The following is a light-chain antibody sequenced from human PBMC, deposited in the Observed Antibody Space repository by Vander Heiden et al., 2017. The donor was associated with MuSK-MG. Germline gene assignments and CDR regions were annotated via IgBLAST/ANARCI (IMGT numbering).Light chain of an antibody. CDR3: QVWDSSSDHWV. Sequence: SYVLTHSPPVPVTPGQTARITCGGNNSGSKSVHWYQQKPGQSPVLVVYDDSDRPSGIPERFSGSNSGNTATLTISRVEAGDEADYYCQVWDSSSDHWVFGGGTKLTVL. CDR1: NSGSKS. V-gene: IGLV3-21*02. CDR2: DDS. J-gene: IGLJ3*02.